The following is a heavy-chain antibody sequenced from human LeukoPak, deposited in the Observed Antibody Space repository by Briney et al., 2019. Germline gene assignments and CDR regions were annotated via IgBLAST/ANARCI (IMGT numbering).Heavy chain of an antibody. J-gene: IGHJ6*02. V-gene: IGHV1-8*02. Sequence: ASVKVSCRASGGTFSSYAISWVRQAPGQGLEWMGWMNTNSGNTGYAQKFQGRVTMTRNTSISTAYMELSSLRSEETAVYYCASTTGYSSGWYSPYYYYGMDVWGQGTTVTVSS. CDR1: GGTFSSYA. D-gene: IGHD6-19*01. CDR2: MNTNSGNT. CDR3: ASTTGYSSGWYSPYYYYGMDV.